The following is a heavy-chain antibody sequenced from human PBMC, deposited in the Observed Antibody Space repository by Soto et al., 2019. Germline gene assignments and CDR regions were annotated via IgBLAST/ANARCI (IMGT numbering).Heavy chain of an antibody. D-gene: IGHD3-3*01. CDR1: GYTFTGYY. Sequence: GASVKVSCKASGYTFTGYYMHWVRQAPGQGLEWMGWINPNSGGTNYAQKFQGWVTMTRDTSISTAYMELSSLKTVDTAVYYCTRSAGHFGVPPQGGVYYLYYMDVWGKGTTVTVSS. V-gene: IGHV1-2*04. CDR2: INPNSGGT. CDR3: TRSAGHFGVPPQGGVYYLYYMDV. J-gene: IGHJ6*03.